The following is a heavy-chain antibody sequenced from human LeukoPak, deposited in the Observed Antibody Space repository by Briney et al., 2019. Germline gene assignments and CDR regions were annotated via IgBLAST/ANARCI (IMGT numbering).Heavy chain of an antibody. J-gene: IGHJ6*02. V-gene: IGHV1-46*01. Sequence: ASVKVSCKASGYTFTSYAMNWVRQAPGQGLEWMGIINPSGGSTSYAQKFQGRVTMTRDTSTSTVYMELSSLRSEDTAVYYCARDGTGSSRQYYYYGMDVWGQGTTVTVSS. D-gene: IGHD6-13*01. CDR3: ARDGTGSSRQYYYYGMDV. CDR1: GYTFTSYA. CDR2: INPSGGST.